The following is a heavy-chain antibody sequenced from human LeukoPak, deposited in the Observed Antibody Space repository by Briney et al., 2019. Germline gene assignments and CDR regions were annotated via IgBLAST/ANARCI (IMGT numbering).Heavy chain of an antibody. Sequence: GGSLRLSCSTSGFTFTDYAMIWVRQAPGKGLEWVSAISGSGGSTYYADSVKGRFTISRDNSKNTLYLQMNSLRAEDTAVYYCAKWNRHCYDSSGPHFDYWGQGTLVTVSS. J-gene: IGHJ4*02. CDR2: ISGSGGST. D-gene: IGHD3-22*01. CDR1: GFTFTDYA. V-gene: IGHV3-23*01. CDR3: AKWNRHCYDSSGPHFDY.